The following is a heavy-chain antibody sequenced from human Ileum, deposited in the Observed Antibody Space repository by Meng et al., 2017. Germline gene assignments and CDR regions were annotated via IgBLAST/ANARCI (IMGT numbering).Heavy chain of an antibody. J-gene: IGHJ4*02. Sequence: QGQLQETGPGLVRPSETLSLICTGSGGSGSRAGYQWGWIRQPPGKGLEWIGYASTNYNPSLKSRVTISLDTSRNQFSLSLSSVTAADTAVYYCARDHMGSLDYWGQGILVTVSS. CDR1: GGSGSRAGYQ. CDR3: ARDHMGSLDY. V-gene: IGHV4-61*08. CDR2: AST. D-gene: IGHD1-26*01.